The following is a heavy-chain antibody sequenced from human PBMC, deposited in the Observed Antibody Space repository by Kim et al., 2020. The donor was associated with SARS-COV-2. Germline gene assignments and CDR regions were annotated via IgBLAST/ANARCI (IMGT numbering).Heavy chain of an antibody. D-gene: IGHD3-3*01. CDR1: GGSISSSSYY. V-gene: IGHV4-39*01. Sequence: SETLSLTCTVSGGSISSSSYYWGWIRQPPGKGLEWIGSIYYSGSTYYNPSLKSRVTISVDTSKNQFSLKLSSVTAADTAVYYCARGYYDFWSGYPDYWGQGTLVTVSS. CDR2: IYYSGST. J-gene: IGHJ4*02. CDR3: ARGYYDFWSGYPDY.